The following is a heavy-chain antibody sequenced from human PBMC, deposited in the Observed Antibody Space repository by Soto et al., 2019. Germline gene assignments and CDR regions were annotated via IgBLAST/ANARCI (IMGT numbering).Heavy chain of an antibody. J-gene: IGHJ4*02. V-gene: IGHV4-39*01. D-gene: IGHD3-10*01. CDR1: GGSLSSNTRY. Sequence: PSETLSVTCPVAGGSLSSNTRYWGWIRQPPGRGLEWIGNIYYSGTTYYNPSLKSRVTISVDTSKNLFSLKLSSVTAADTAVFYCARFLAGYFDYSGQGTLVTVSS. CDR2: IYYSGTT. CDR3: ARFLAGYFDY.